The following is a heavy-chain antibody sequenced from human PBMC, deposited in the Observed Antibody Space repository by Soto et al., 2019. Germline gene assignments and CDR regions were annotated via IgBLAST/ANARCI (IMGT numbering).Heavy chain of an antibody. CDR2: IYSGGST. D-gene: IGHD1-26*01. CDR1: GLPVSSNY. CDR3: ARESIVGATNTFDY. Sequence: GGSLRLSCASSGLPVSSNYMSWVRQAPGKGLEWVSIIYSGGSTYYADSVKGRFTISRDNSKNTLYLQTNSLRAEDTAVYYCARESIVGATNTFDYWGQGTLVTVSS. J-gene: IGHJ4*02. V-gene: IGHV3-66*01.